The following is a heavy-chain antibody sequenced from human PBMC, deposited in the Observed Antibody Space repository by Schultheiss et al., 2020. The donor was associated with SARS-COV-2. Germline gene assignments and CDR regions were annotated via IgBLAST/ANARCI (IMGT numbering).Heavy chain of an antibody. CDR3: ARIRAVAEPYWYFDL. CDR1: GFTFSSYS. V-gene: IGHV3-21*01. J-gene: IGHJ2*01. D-gene: IGHD6-19*01. CDR2: ISSSSSYI. Sequence: GGSLRLSCAASGFTFSSYSMNWVRQAPGKGLEWVSSISSSSSYIYYADSVKGRFTISRDNAKNSLYLQMNSLRAEDTAVYYCARIRAVAEPYWYFDLWGRGTLVTVSS.